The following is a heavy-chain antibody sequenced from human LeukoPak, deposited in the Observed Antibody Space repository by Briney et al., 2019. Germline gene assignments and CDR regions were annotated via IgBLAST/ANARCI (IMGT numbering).Heavy chain of an antibody. CDR1: GGSISSSLW. J-gene: IGHJ4*02. CDR2: IYHSGTT. D-gene: IGHD3-10*01. Sequence: SGTLSLTCAVSGGSISSSLWWTWVRQSPGKGREWIGEIYHSGTTNSNPSLKSRVTILVDKTKNQFSLRLSSVTAADTAVYYCATMGSGSSYFDYWGQGNLVTVSS. CDR3: ATMGSGSSYFDY. V-gene: IGHV4-4*02.